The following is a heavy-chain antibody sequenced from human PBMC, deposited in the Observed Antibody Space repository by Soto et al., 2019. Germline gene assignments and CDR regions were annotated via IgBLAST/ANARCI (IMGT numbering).Heavy chain of an antibody. CDR1: GGSISSYYW. CDR2: VYHSGST. CDR3: ARDRPSEYTYGSSGWSDP. Sequence: RSLTCAVSGGSISSYYWWSWVRQPPGRGLEWIGEVYHSGSTNYNPSLKSRVTISVDKSKNQFSLEFTSVTAADTAVYFCARDRPSEYTYGSSGWSDPWGQGTLVTVSS. J-gene: IGHJ5*02. V-gene: IGHV4-4*01. D-gene: IGHD5-18*01.